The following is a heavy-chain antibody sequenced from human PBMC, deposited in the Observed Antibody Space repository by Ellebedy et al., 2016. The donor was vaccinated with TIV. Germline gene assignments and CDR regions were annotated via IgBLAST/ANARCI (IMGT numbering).Heavy chain of an antibody. J-gene: IGHJ4*02. V-gene: IGHV4-39*01. D-gene: IGHD3-10*01. CDR2: IYYSGST. CDR3: ASHEVLLWFGAGN. CDR1: GGSISSSSYY. Sequence: SETLSLTCTVSGGSISSSSYYWGWIRQPPGKGLEWIGSIYYSGSTYYNPSLKSRVTISVDTSKNQFSLKLSSVTAADTAVYYCASHEVLLWFGAGNWGQGTLVTVSS.